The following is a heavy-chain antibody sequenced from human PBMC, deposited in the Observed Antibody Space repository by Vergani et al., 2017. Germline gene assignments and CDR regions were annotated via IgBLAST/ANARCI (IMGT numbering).Heavy chain of an antibody. V-gene: IGHV3-74*03. J-gene: IGHJ5*01. CDR1: GFSFNSYW. CDR2: IKSDGSIT. CDR3: ARARCIETCYMSNWLDS. Sequence: DVHLAESGGGFFQPGGSLRLSCSASGFSFNSYWMHWVRQVPGKGLLWVSRIKSDGSITAYADSVECRFTISRDNAQNTLYLQMNSLRVEDTGVYYCARARCIETCYMSNWLDSWGQGTLVTVSS. D-gene: IGHD3-9*01.